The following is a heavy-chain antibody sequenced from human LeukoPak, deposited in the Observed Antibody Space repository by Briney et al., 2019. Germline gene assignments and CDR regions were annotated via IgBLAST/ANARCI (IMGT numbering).Heavy chain of an antibody. CDR3: ARAFVVAGSYFDY. CDR2: MNPNSGNT. D-gene: IGHD6-19*01. V-gene: IGHV1-8*01. Sequence: ASVKVSCKASGYTFTSYDINWVRQATGQGLEWMGWMNPNSGNTGYAQKFQGRVTMTRNTSISTAYMELSSLRSEDTAVYYCARAFVVAGSYFDYWGQGTLVTVSS. CDR1: GYTFTSYD. J-gene: IGHJ4*02.